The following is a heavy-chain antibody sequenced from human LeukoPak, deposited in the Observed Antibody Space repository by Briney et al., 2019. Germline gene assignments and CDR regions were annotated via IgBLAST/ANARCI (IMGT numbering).Heavy chain of an antibody. CDR1: GFPFSTYE. CDR3: ARDGTTVTTGYFDY. CDR2: ISSSSSTI. J-gene: IGHJ4*02. D-gene: IGHD4-17*01. Sequence: GGSLRPSCAASGFPFSTYEMNWVRQAPGKGLEWVSYISSSSSTIYYADSVKGRFTISRDNAKNSLYLQMNSLRAEDTAVYYCARDGTTVTTGYFDYWGQGTLVTVSS. V-gene: IGHV3-48*03.